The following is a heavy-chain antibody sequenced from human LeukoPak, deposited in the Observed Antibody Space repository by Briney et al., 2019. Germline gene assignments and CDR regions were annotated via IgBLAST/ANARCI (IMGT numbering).Heavy chain of an antibody. CDR1: GFTFSDYW. Sequence: GGSLRLSCAASGFTFSDYWMLWVRQGPGKGLVCVSRISSDGSSTSYADPVKGRFTISRDNAKNTLYLQVNSLRAEDTAVYYCARDYSRGIDYWGQGTLVTVSS. CDR2: ISSDGSST. CDR3: ARDYSRGIDY. J-gene: IGHJ4*02. D-gene: IGHD3-22*01. V-gene: IGHV3-74*01.